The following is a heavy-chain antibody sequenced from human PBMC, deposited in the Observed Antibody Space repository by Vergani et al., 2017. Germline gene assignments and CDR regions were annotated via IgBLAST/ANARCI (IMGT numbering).Heavy chain of an antibody. V-gene: IGHV4-59*01. CDR1: GGSISSYY. D-gene: IGHD6-13*01. CDR2: IYYSGST. J-gene: IGHJ6*02. Sequence: QVQLQESGPGLVKPSETLSLTCTVSGGSISSYYWSWIRPPPGKGLEWIGYIYYSGSTNYNPSLKSRVTISVDTSKNQFSLKLSSVTSADTAVYYCARLSSSHFNYYYGMDVWGQGTTVTVSS. CDR3: ARLSSSHFNYYYGMDV.